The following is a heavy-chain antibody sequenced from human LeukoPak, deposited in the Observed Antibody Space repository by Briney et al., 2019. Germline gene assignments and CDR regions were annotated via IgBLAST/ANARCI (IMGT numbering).Heavy chain of an antibody. D-gene: IGHD3-3*01. CDR3: ARAKEERVFLSGFDI. Sequence: SETLSLTCTVSGGSISSYYWSLIRQPPGKALEWIGYSYYCGSTNYNPSLKSRVTISVDTSKNQFSLRLSSVTAADTAVYYCARAKEERVFLSGFDIWGQGTMVTVSS. CDR2: SYYCGST. CDR1: GGSISSYY. V-gene: IGHV4-59*08. J-gene: IGHJ3*02.